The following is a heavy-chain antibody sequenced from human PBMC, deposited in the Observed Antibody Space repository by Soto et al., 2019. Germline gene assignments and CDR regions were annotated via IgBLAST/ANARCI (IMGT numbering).Heavy chain of an antibody. CDR1: GFTFSSYA. CDR2: ISGSGGST. V-gene: IGHV3-23*01. J-gene: IGHJ2*01. Sequence: PGGSPRLSCAASGFTFSSYAMSWVRQAPGKGLEWVSAISGSGGSTYYADSVKGRFTVSRDNSKNTLYLQMNSLRAEDTAVYNCAKEPVGPDWYFDLWGRGTLVTVSS. CDR3: AKEPVGPDWYFDL.